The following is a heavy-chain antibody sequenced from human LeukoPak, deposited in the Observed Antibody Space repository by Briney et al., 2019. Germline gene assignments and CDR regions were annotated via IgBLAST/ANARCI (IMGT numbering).Heavy chain of an antibody. CDR3: AKDRKVAGSMDY. J-gene: IGHJ4*02. CDR2: ISGSGGST. Sequence: GALRLSCAASGFTFSSYAMSWVRQAPGKGLERVSAISGSGGSTYYADSVKGRFTISRDNSKNTLYLQMNSLRAEDTAVYYCAKDRKVAGSMDYWGQGTLVTVSS. D-gene: IGHD6-19*01. V-gene: IGHV3-23*01. CDR1: GFTFSSYA.